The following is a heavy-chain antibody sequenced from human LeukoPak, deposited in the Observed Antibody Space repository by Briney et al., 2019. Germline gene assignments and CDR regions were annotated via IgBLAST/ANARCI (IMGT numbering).Heavy chain of an antibody. CDR2: IYYSGST. D-gene: IGHD6-13*01. V-gene: IGHV4-59*01. CDR1: GGSISSYY. J-gene: IGHJ5*02. CDR3: AREIAAAGSINWFDP. Sequence: SETLSLTCSVSGGSISSYYWSWIRQPPGKGLEWIGYIYYSGSTNYNPSLKSRVTISVDTSKNLFSLKLSSVTAADTAVYYCAREIAAAGSINWFDPWGQGTLVTVSS.